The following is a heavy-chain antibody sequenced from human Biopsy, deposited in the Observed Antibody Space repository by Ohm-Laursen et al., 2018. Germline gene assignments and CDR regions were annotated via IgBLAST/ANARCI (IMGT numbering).Heavy chain of an antibody. CDR2: LAFSSGRT. V-gene: IGHV3-23*01. D-gene: IGHD4-17*01. CDR1: GFDFRNYD. J-gene: IGHJ4*02. CDR3: AKYQLPATATSILDY. Sequence: SLRLSCAASGFDFRNYDLTWIRQAPGKGLAWVASLAFSSGRTYYADSVKGRFTISRDDSQNTLYLQMDSLRVADTAVYHCAKYQLPATATSILDYWGQGALVTVSS.